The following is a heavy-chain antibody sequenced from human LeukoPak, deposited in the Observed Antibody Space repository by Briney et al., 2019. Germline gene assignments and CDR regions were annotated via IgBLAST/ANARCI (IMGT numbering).Heavy chain of an antibody. CDR2: VSGSGGDT. Sequence: GGSLRLSCAASGFTFSTYAMHGVRQAPGRGLEWVSAVSGSGGDTYYADSVTGRFTISRDNSKNTLYVLLNSLRAEDTAVYYCATTLNTRFFQSWGRGTLVTVSS. V-gene: IGHV3-23*01. CDR1: GFTFSTYA. J-gene: IGHJ5*02. CDR3: ATTLNTRFFQS. D-gene: IGHD3-16*01.